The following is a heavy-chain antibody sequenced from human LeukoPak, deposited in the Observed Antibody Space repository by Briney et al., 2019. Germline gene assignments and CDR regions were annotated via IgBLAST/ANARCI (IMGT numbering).Heavy chain of an antibody. Sequence: GGSLRLSCAASGFTFSYYWMTWVRQAPGKGLEWVGNINQDASEINYVDSVRGRFTISRDNAKNSLHLQMNSLRAEDTAVYYCATDRDNSDWQRRFDSWGQGTLVTVSS. CDR3: ATDRDNSDWQRRFDS. J-gene: IGHJ4*02. D-gene: IGHD2-21*02. CDR2: INQDASEI. V-gene: IGHV3-7*01. CDR1: GFTFSYYW.